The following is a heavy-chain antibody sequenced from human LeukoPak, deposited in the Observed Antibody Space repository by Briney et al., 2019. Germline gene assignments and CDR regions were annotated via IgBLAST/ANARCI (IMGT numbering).Heavy chain of an antibody. Sequence: GGSLRLSCAASGFTFSSYGMHWVRQAPGKGLEWVAVISYDGSNKYYADSVKGRFTISRDNSKNTLYLQMNSLRAEDTAVYYRAKAGHGSGSYQSYWGQGTLVTVSS. CDR2: ISYDGSNK. J-gene: IGHJ4*02. V-gene: IGHV3-30*18. CDR3: AKAGHGSGSYQSY. CDR1: GFTFSSYG. D-gene: IGHD3-10*01.